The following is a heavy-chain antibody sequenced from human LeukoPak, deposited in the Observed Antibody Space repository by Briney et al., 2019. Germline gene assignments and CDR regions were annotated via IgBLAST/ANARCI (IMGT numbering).Heavy chain of an antibody. Sequence: ASVKVSCKASGYTFTSYGISWVRQAPGQGLEWMGWISAYNGNTNYAQTLQGRVTMTTDTSTSTAYMELRSLRSDDTAVYYCARPIVVVPAAQPHYFDYWGQGTLVTVPS. CDR2: ISAYNGNT. CDR1: GYTFTSYG. V-gene: IGHV1-18*01. D-gene: IGHD2-2*01. CDR3: ARPIVVVPAAQPHYFDY. J-gene: IGHJ4*02.